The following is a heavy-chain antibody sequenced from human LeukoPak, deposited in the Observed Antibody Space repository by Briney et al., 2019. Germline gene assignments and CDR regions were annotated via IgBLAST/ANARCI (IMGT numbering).Heavy chain of an antibody. CDR2: INPNSGDT. CDR3: ARVQRRELDY. V-gene: IGHV1-2*02. CDR1: GYTFTGFC. D-gene: IGHD1-26*01. Sequence: ASVKVSCKASGYTFTGFCMHWVRQAPGQGLEWMGWINPNSGDTNYAQKFQGRVTMTRDTTINTAYMELSRLRSDDTAMYYCARVQRRELDYWGQGTLVTVSS. J-gene: IGHJ4*02.